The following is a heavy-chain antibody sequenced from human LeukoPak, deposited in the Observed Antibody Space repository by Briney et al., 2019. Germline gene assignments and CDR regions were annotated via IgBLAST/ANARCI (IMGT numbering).Heavy chain of an antibody. D-gene: IGHD3-10*01. J-gene: IGHJ6*02. CDR2: LSGSGDNT. Sequence: GGSLRLSCAASGFTFSTYAMTWVRQAPGKGLEWVSALSGSGDNTYYADSVKGRFTISRDNSKNTLYLQMNSLRAEDTAVYYCANSWSGSPRYGMDAWGQGTTVTVSS. CDR3: ANSWSGSPRYGMDA. V-gene: IGHV3-23*01. CDR1: GFTFSTYA.